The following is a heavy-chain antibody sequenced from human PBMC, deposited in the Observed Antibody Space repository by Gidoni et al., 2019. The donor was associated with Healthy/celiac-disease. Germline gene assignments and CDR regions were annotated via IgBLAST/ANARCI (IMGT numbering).Heavy chain of an antibody. CDR1: GGSFSGYY. CDR2: INHSGST. CDR3: ARGRTPLTRQGPVGY. J-gene: IGHJ4*02. V-gene: IGHV4-34*01. D-gene: IGHD1-26*01. Sequence: QVQLQQWGAGLLKPSETLSLTCAVYGGSFSGYYWSWIRQPPGKGLEWIGEINHSGSTNYNPSLKSRVTISVDTSKNQFSLKLSSVTAADTAVYYCARGRTPLTRQGPVGYWGQGTLVTVSS.